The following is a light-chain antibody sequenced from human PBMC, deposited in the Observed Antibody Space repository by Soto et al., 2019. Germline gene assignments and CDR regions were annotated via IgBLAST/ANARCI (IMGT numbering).Light chain of an antibody. CDR1: SIDVANYKY. J-gene: IGLJ1*01. CDR3: CSYAGTYTRV. Sequence: QSVLTQPRSVSGSPGQSVTISCTRTSIDVANYKYVSWYQQHPGKAPKLIIYDVNKRPSGVPYRFSGSKSGNTASLTISGLQAEDEADYYCCSYAGTYTRVFGNGTKVTVL. V-gene: IGLV2-11*01. CDR2: DVN.